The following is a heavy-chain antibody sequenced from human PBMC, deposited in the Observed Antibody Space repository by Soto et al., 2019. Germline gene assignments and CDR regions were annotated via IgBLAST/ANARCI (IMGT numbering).Heavy chain of an antibody. J-gene: IGHJ3*02. Sequence: QLQPQESGPGLVKPSETLSLTCTVSAGSISSSNYYWGWIRQPPGKGMEWIGNIYYSGSTYYNPSLKSRVTISINTSKNQFSLRLTSVTAADTAVYYCARPPVAGRGGAFDIWGQGTMVTVSS. CDR2: IYYSGST. V-gene: IGHV4-39*01. CDR1: AGSISSSNYY. D-gene: IGHD2-15*01. CDR3: ARPPVAGRGGAFDI.